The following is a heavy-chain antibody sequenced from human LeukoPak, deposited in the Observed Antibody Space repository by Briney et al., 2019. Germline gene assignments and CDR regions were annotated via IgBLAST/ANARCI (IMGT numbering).Heavy chain of an antibody. V-gene: IGHV1-69*05. CDR3: AIATLSGGSWVGFDL. CDR1: GGTFSSYT. Sequence: SVKVSCKASGGTFSSYTISWVRQAPGQGLEWMAGIIPIFGTANYAQKFKGRFTITTDKAKSTPYMEMNILRPEDTAVYYCAIATLSGGSWVGFDLWGKGTLVTVSS. J-gene: IGHJ5*02. D-gene: IGHD2-15*01. CDR2: IIPIFGTA.